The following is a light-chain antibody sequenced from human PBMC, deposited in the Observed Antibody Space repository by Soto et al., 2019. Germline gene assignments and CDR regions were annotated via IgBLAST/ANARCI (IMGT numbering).Light chain of an antibody. J-gene: IGLJ1*01. CDR3: TSYTSDSTYV. CDR2: DVS. Sequence: QSALTQPASVSGSPGQSITISCTGTSTDVGRYNYVSWYQQHPGKAPKLMVYDVSNRPSWVSNRFSGSKSGITASLTISGIQAEAEADYYCTSYTSDSTYVFGTGTKLTV. CDR1: STDVGRYNY. V-gene: IGLV2-14*01.